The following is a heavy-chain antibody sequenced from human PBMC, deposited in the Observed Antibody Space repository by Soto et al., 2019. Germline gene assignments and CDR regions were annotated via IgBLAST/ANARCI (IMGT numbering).Heavy chain of an antibody. Sequence: QVQLVQSGAEVKKPGSSVKVSCKASGGTFSSYTISWVRQAPGQGLEWMGRIIPILGIANYAQKFQGRVTITADKATSTAYMELSSLRSEDTAVYYCAREPRYCSSTSCDPWGQGTLVTVSS. CDR2: IIPILGIA. V-gene: IGHV1-69*08. J-gene: IGHJ5*02. CDR1: GGTFSSYT. CDR3: AREPRYCSSTSCDP. D-gene: IGHD2-2*01.